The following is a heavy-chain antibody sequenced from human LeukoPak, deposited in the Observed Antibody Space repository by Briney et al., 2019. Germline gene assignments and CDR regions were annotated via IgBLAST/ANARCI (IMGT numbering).Heavy chain of an antibody. J-gene: IGHJ3*02. Sequence: HTGGSLRLSCAASGFTFSSYAMSWVRQAPWKGLEWVSAISGSGGSTYYTDSVKGRFTISRDNSKNTLYLQMNSLRAEDTAVYYCAKVQYFDWFDAFDIWGQGTMVTVSS. CDR2: ISGSGGST. D-gene: IGHD3-9*01. CDR3: AKVQYFDWFDAFDI. CDR1: GFTFSSYA. V-gene: IGHV3-23*01.